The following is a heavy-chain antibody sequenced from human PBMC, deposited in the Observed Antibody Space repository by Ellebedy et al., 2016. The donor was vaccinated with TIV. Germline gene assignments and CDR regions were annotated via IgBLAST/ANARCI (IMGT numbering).Heavy chain of an antibody. J-gene: IGHJ4*02. V-gene: IGHV3-23*01. D-gene: IGHD6-19*01. CDR3: AMFGAVAGSDY. Sequence: PGGSLRLSCAASGFTFSSYAMSWVRQAPGKGLEWVSAISGPGGSTFYADSVKGRFTISRDNSKNTLYLQMNSLRAEDTAVYYCAMFGAVAGSDYWGQGTLVTFSS. CDR1: GFTFSSYA. CDR2: ISGPGGST.